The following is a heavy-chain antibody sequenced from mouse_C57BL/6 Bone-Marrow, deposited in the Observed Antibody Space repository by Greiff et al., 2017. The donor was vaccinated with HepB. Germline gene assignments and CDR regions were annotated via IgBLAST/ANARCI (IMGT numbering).Heavy chain of an antibody. CDR3: ARLYYGSSYPYFDY. J-gene: IGHJ2*01. CDR2: ISSGSSTI. V-gene: IGHV5-17*01. CDR1: GFTFSDYG. Sequence: EVKLMESGGGLVKPGGSLKLSCAASGFTFSDYGMHWVRQAPEKGLEWVAYISSGSSTIYYADTVKGRFTISRDNAKNTLFLQMTSLRSEDTAMYYCARLYYGSSYPYFDYWGQGTTLTVSS. D-gene: IGHD1-1*01.